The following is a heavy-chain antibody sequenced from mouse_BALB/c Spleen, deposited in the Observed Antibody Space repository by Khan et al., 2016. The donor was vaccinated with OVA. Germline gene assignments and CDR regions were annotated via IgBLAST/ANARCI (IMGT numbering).Heavy chain of an antibody. CDR3: ARDGGSSSWYFDV. J-gene: IGHJ1*01. CDR2: IFPGDGNT. D-gene: IGHD2-3*01. V-gene: IGHV1S56*01. Sequence: QVQLKESGAELVKPGASVKLSCKASGYTFTSYDINWVRQRPEQGLEWIGWIFPGDGNTNYNVKFKGKATLTTDKSSSTAYMQLIGLTSEDSAVYFAARDGGSSSWYFDVWGAGTTVTVFS. CDR1: GYTFTSYD.